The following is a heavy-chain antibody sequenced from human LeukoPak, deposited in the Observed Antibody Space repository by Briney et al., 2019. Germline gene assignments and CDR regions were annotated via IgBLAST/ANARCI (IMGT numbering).Heavy chain of an antibody. J-gene: IGHJ4*02. D-gene: IGHD2-8*01. Sequence: ASVKVSCKASGYTFTGYYMHWVRQAPGQGLEWMGRINPNSGGTNYAQKFQGRVTMTRDTSISTAYMELSRLRSDDTAVYYRARVSCTNGVCHYRDFDYWGQGTLVTVSS. CDR1: GYTFTGYY. CDR2: INPNSGGT. CDR3: ARVSCTNGVCHYRDFDY. V-gene: IGHV1-2*06.